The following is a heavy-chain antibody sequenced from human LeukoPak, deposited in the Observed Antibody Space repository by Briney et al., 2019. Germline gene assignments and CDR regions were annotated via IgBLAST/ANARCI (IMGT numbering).Heavy chain of an antibody. J-gene: IGHJ4*02. V-gene: IGHV4-61*01. D-gene: IGHD1-26*01. CDR2: IYYSGST. Sequence: SETLSLTCTVSGGSVNSGSYYWNWIRQPPGKGLEWIGYIYYSGSTNYNPSLRSRVTLSVDTSKNQFSLKLSSVTAADTAVYYCARAAYSGSYHSDYWGQGTLVTVSS. CDR1: GGSVNSGSYY. CDR3: ARAAYSGSYHSDY.